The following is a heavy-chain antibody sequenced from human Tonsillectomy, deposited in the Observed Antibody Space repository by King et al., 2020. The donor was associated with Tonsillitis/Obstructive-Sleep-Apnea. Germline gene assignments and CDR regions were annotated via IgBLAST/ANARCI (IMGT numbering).Heavy chain of an antibody. V-gene: IGHV4-34*01. CDR1: GGSLSGYY. J-gene: IGHJ4*02. CDR2: INHSGTT. D-gene: IGHD2-2*01. Sequence: QVQLQQWGAGLLKPSETLSLTCAVYGGSLSGYYWSWIRQPPGKGLEWIGEINHSGTTNYNPSLKSRVTISVDTSKNQFSLKLSSVTAADTAVYYCARGDIVVVPARPDYWGQGTLVTVSS. CDR3: ARGDIVVVPARPDY.